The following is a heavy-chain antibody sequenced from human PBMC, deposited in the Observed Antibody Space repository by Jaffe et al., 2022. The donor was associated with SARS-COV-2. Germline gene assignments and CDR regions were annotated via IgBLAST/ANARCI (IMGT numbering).Heavy chain of an antibody. Sequence: QEQLVESGGGLVKPGGSLRLSCAASGFPFSDYYMTWMRQAPGKGLEWVSYITGSGDTTFYADSVKGRFTISRDNAKNLLFLQMNSLRAEDTAIYYCAREPFGRYVTWAFDFWGQGTLVTVSS. CDR3: AREPFGRYVTWAFDF. CDR2: ITGSGDTT. V-gene: IGHV3-11*01. CDR1: GFPFSDYY. J-gene: IGHJ4*03. D-gene: IGHD3-16*01.